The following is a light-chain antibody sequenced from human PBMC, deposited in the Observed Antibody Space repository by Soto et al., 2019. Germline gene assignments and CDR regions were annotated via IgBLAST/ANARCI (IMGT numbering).Light chain of an antibody. CDR2: GNS. Sequence: QSALTQPPSVSGAPGQRVTISCTGSSSNIGAGYAVHWYQQLPKTAPKLLIYGNSNRPSGVPDRFSASKSGTSASLAITGLQAEDEADYYCQSYDSSLSGVVFGGGTKLTVL. CDR1: SSNIGAGYA. J-gene: IGLJ3*02. V-gene: IGLV1-40*01. CDR3: QSYDSSLSGVV.